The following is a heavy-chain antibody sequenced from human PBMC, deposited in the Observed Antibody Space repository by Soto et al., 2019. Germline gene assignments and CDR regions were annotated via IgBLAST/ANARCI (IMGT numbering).Heavy chain of an antibody. CDR2: ISGSGGST. J-gene: IGHJ4*02. CDR1: GFTFSSYA. D-gene: IGHD3-22*01. Sequence: GGSLRLSCAASGFTFSSYAMSWVRQAPGKGLEWVSAISGSGGSTYYADSVKGRFTISRDNSKNTLYLQMNSLRAEDTAVYYCARVRRSSGYYYGYWGQGTPVTVSS. CDR3: ARVRRSSGYYYGY. V-gene: IGHV3-23*01.